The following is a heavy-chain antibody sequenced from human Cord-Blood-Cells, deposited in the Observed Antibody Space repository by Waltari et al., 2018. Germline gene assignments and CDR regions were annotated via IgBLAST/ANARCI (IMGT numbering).Heavy chain of an antibody. CDR3: ARKVGHFDY. CDR2: IWYDGSNK. V-gene: IGHV3-33*01. Sequence: QVQLVESGGGVVQPGRSLRLSCAASGFAFSSYGMHWVRQAPGKGLEWVAVIWYDGSNKYYADSVKGRFTISRDNSKNTLYLQMNSLRAEDTAVYYCARKVGHFDYWGQGTLVTVSS. J-gene: IGHJ4*02. D-gene: IGHD1-26*01. CDR1: GFAFSSYG.